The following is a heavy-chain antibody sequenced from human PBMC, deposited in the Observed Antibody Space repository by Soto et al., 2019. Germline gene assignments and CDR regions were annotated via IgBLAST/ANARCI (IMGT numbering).Heavy chain of an antibody. CDR3: ARAVARGVKTICYYYGLDV. V-gene: IGHV1-3*01. CDR2: INPGNGNT. J-gene: IGHJ6*02. D-gene: IGHD3-10*01. CDR1: GYTFSNFA. Sequence: ASVKVSCKASGYTFSNFAMHWVRQAPGQRLEWMGWINPGNGNTKYSQTFQGRVTITRDTSASTAYMELSSLRSEDTAVYYCARAVARGVKTICYYYGLDVWGQGTSVTVSS.